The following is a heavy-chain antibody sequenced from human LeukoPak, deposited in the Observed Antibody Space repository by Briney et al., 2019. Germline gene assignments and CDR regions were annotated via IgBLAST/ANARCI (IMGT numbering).Heavy chain of an antibody. CDR2: INRSGST. CDR3: ARAQYSSNWYGLDY. J-gene: IGHJ4*02. V-gene: IGHV4-34*01. CDR1: GGSFSGYY. D-gene: IGHD6-13*01. Sequence: PSETLSLTCAVYGGSFSGYYWSWIRQPPGKGLEWIGEINRSGSTNYNPSLKSRVTISVDTSKNQFSLKLSSVTAADTAVYYCARAQYSSNWYGLDYWGQGTLVTASS.